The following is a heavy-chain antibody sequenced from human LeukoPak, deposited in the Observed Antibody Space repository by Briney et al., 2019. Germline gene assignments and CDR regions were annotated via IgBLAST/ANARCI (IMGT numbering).Heavy chain of an antibody. J-gene: IGHJ3*02. D-gene: IGHD4-17*01. Sequence: PSETLSLTCTVSGGSISSYYWSWIRQPPGKGLEWIGYISYIGSTNYNPSLRSRVTISIDTSKNQFSLKLRSVTAADTAVYYCARDLITVTKGFDIWGQGTMVSVSS. CDR2: ISYIGST. V-gene: IGHV4-59*01. CDR1: GGSISSYY. CDR3: ARDLITVTKGFDI.